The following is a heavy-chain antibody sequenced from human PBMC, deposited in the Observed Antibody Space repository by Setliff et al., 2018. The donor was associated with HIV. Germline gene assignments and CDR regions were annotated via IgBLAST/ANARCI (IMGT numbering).Heavy chain of an antibody. D-gene: IGHD4-17*01. V-gene: IGHV4-4*02. CDR2: IYHSEYT. J-gene: IGHJ3*01. Sequence: SETLSLTCAVSGGSISSDNWWTWVRQAPGKGLEWIGEIYHSEYTNYNPSLKSRVSMSVDKSKNQFSVKLTSVTAADTAVYYCARQITSVTPEMLVVNDAFDVWGQGKMVTVSS. CDR1: GGSISSDNW. CDR3: ARQITSVTPEMLVVNDAFDV.